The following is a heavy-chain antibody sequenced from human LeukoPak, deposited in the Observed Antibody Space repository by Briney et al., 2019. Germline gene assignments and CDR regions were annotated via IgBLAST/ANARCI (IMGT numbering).Heavy chain of an antibody. Sequence: ASVKVSCKASGYTFTSYHIHWVRQAPGQGLEWMGIINPSGGSTSYAQKFQGRVTMTRDTSTSTVYMELSSLRSEDTAVYYCAIRKSGNAIDYWGQGTLVTVSS. V-gene: IGHV1-46*01. CDR1: GYTFTSYH. CDR2: INPSGGST. D-gene: IGHD5-12*01. J-gene: IGHJ4*02. CDR3: AIRKSGNAIDY.